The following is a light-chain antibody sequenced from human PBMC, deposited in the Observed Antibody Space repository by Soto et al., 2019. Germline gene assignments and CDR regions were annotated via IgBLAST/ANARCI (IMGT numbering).Light chain of an antibody. CDR3: KSYRSRHPSYV. J-gene: IGLJ1*01. CDR2: EVN. V-gene: IGLV2-14*01. CDR1: SSDVGGYNH. Sequence: QSVLTQPASGSGSPGQSITISCTGSSSDVGGYNHVTWYQQHPGKAPKLMIYEVNDRPSGVSDRFSGSKSGNTASLTISELQAEDEADYYCKSYRSRHPSYVRGTGSKVTVL.